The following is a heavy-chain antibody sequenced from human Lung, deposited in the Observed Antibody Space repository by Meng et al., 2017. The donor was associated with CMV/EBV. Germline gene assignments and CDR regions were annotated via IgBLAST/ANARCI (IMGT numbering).Heavy chain of an antibody. J-gene: IGHJ3*01. CDR1: GYTFITYY. Sequence: AXVXVSXXASGYTFITYYRHWVRQAPAQGLEWLGRINPDGGTTTYSQKFQGGVTLTSDTSTNTVYMELSRLRYEDTAVYYCARDLVGYDAFDVWGQGTMVTVSS. CDR3: ARDLVGYDAFDV. D-gene: IGHD3-22*01. CDR2: INPDGGTT. V-gene: IGHV1-46*01.